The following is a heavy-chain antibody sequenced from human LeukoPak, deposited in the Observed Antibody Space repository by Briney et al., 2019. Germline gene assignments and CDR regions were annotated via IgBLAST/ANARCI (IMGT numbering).Heavy chain of an antibody. Sequence: SETLSLTCTVSGGSMSSYYWSWIRQPPGKGGEGIGYMYYSGSNNYNRSLKSRVTISVEKSKNKFSLTLSSVPAAHTAVYYCARVSGGDYVFDYWGQGTLVTVSS. CDR2: MYYSGSN. D-gene: IGHD4-17*01. CDR1: GGSMSSYY. J-gene: IGHJ4*02. CDR3: ARVSGGDYVFDY. V-gene: IGHV4-59*01.